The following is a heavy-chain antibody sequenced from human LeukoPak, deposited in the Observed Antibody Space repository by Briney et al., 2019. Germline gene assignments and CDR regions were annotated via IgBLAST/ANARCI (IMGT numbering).Heavy chain of an antibody. J-gene: IGHJ4*02. CDR3: ARDIGGRQWLINLGY. D-gene: IGHD6-19*01. CDR2: INTNTGNP. V-gene: IGHV7-4-1*02. Sequence: ASVKVSCKASGYTFTNNGMNWVRQAPGQGLEWIGWINTNTGNPTYAQGFTGRFVFSLDTSVSTAYLQISSLKTEDTAIYYCARDIGGRQWLINLGYWGQGTLVTVSS. CDR1: GYTFTNNG.